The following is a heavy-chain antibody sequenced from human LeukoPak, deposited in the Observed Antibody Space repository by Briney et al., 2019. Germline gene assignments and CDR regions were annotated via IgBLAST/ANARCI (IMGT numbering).Heavy chain of an antibody. Sequence: SGTLSLTCAVSGDSISNSYWWTWVRQPPGKGLEWIGEVYHSGSTNYNPSLKSRVTMSVAKPNNQFSLRLTSVTAADTAVYYCARDLPGSGVNCDQCGQGTLVTVSS. CDR1: GDSISNSYW. D-gene: IGHD3-10*01. V-gene: IGHV4-4*02. CDR3: ARDLPGSGVNCDQ. CDR2: VYHSGST. J-gene: IGHJ4*02.